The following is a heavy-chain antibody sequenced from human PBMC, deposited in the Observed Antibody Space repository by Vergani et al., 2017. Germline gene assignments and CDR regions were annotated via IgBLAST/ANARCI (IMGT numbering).Heavy chain of an antibody. CDR2: LCPSGST. V-gene: IGHV4-4*07. J-gene: IGHJ3*02. CDR3: AREGSEDIVVVVAATPLGAFDI. CDR1: GDSISSGNN. Sequence: QVNLQESGPGLVKPSETLSLTCAVSGDSISSGNNWGWIRQPAGKGLEWIGRLCPSGSTNYKPSLKSRVTMSIDTSKNQFSLKLSSVTAADTAVYYCAREGSEDIVVVVAATPLGAFDIWGQGTMVTVSS. D-gene: IGHD2-15*01.